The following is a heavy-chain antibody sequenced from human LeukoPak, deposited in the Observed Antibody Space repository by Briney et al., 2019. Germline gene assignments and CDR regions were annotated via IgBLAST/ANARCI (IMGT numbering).Heavy chain of an antibody. D-gene: IGHD6-6*01. CDR3: ARVGYSSSLYYYYYMDV. CDR1: GGSFSGYY. Sequence: SETLSLTCAVYGGSFSGYYWSWIRQPPGKGLEWIGEINHSGSTNYNPSLKSRVTISVDTSKNQFSLKLSSVTAADTAVYYCARVGYSSSLYYYYYMDVWGKGTTATVSS. J-gene: IGHJ6*03. CDR2: INHSGST. V-gene: IGHV4-34*01.